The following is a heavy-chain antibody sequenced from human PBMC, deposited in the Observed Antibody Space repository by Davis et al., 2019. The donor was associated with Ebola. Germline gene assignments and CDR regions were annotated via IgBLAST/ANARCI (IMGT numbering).Heavy chain of an antibody. CDR3: VRVVVAATSWFDP. V-gene: IGHV4-39*01. CDR1: GSSISSSSYY. Sequence: SETLSLTCTVSGSSISSSSYYWGWIRQPPGKGLEWIGSIYYSGSTYYNPSLKSRVTISVDTSKNQFSLKLSSVTAADTAVYYCVRVVVAATSWFDPWGQGTLVTVSS. J-gene: IGHJ5*02. CDR2: IYYSGST. D-gene: IGHD2-15*01.